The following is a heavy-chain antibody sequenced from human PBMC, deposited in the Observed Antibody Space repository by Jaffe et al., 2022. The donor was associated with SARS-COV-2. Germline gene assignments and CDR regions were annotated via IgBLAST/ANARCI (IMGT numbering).Heavy chain of an antibody. J-gene: IGHJ4*02. CDR2: ISYDGVNK. CDR3: ARDFVGAFDY. Sequence: QVQLVESGGGVVQPERSLRLSCAASGFTFSTYGLHWVRQAPGKGLEWVTFISYDGVNKYYADSVKGRFTISRDYSKNTLYLQMDSLRAEDTAVYYCARDFVGAFDYWGQGTLVTVSS. CDR1: GFTFSTYG. V-gene: IGHV3-30-3*01.